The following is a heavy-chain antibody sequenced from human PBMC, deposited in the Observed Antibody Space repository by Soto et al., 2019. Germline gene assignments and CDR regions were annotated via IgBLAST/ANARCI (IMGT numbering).Heavy chain of an antibody. D-gene: IGHD5-18*01. Sequence: EVQLVESGGGLVQPGGSLRLSCAASGFTFSSYSMNWVRQAPGKGLEWLSYISSSISTMHYADSVKGRFTISRDNAKNSLYLQINSLRDEDTAVYYCAREVRDTAVDDFDYWGQGTLVTVSS. CDR3: AREVRDTAVDDFDY. CDR1: GFTFSSYS. CDR2: ISSSISTM. J-gene: IGHJ4*02. V-gene: IGHV3-48*02.